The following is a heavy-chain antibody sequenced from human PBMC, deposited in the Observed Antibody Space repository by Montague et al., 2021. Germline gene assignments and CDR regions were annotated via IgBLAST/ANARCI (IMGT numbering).Heavy chain of an antibody. J-gene: IGHJ4*02. CDR3: ARGQWLVPYYLDS. CDR2: IYYTGSS. D-gene: IGHD6-19*01. V-gene: IGHV4-61*01. Sequence: SETLSLTCNVSGGSVSTGNYYWTWIRQPPGKELEWIGYIYYTGSSKYNPSLESRVTISISTSKKQFTLKLSFVTAADTAVYYCARGQWLVPYYLDSWGQGTLVTVSS. CDR1: GGSVSTGNYY.